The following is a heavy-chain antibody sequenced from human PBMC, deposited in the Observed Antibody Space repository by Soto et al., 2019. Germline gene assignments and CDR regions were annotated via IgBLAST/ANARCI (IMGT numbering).Heavy chain of an antibody. D-gene: IGHD6-13*01. Sequence: PGGSLRLSCAASGFSFSNYAMNWVRQAPGKGLELVSFISGSRNDGITKYVDSVKGRFTISRDNSKNTLYLQMNSLRAEDTAVYYCARDWAESSSWELYYYGMDVWGQGTTVTVSS. CDR1: GFSFSNYA. CDR3: ARDWAESSSWELYYYGMDV. CDR2: ISGSRNDGIT. V-gene: IGHV3-23*01. J-gene: IGHJ6*02.